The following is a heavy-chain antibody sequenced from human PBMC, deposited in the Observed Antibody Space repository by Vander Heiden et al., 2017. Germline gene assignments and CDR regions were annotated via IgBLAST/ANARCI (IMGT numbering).Heavy chain of an antibody. Sequence: EVQLVESGGGLVQPGGPLRLSCAASGFPFSNSDIHWVAQASGKGLGWVSAIVTVGDTFYADSVKGRFTISRENARYSFYLQMNSLTAGDTAVYYCVRGRDFGSGWYEWFDSWGQGAPVTVSS. CDR1: GFPFSNSD. D-gene: IGHD6-19*01. CDR3: VRGRDFGSGWYEWFDS. J-gene: IGHJ5*01. CDR2: IVTVGDT. V-gene: IGHV3-13*01.